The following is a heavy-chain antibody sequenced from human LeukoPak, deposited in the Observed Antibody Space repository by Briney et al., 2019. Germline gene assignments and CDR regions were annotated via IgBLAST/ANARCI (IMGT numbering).Heavy chain of an antibody. CDR2: IRYDGSNK. CDR1: GFTFSSYG. V-gene: IGHV3-30*02. Sequence: GGSLRLSCAASGFTFSSYGMRWVRQAPGKGLEWVAFIRYDGSNKYYADSVKGRFTISRDNSKNTLYLQMNSLRAEDTAVYYCARVKPRARGYFDYWGQGTLVTVSS. D-gene: IGHD3-16*01. J-gene: IGHJ4*02. CDR3: ARVKPRARGYFDY.